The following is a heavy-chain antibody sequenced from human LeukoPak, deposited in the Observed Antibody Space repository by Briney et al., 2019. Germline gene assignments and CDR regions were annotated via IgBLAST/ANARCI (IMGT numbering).Heavy chain of an antibody. CDR2: ISYDGSNK. J-gene: IGHJ4*02. CDR1: GFTFSSYA. D-gene: IGHD3-10*01. V-gene: IGHV3-30-3*01. Sequence: PGRSLRLSCAASGFTFSSYAMHSGRQAPGKGLEWVPVISYDGSNKYYADSVKGRFTISRDNSKNTLYLQMNSLRAEDTAVYYCARSSGSGSLVLDYWGQGTLVTVSS. CDR3: ARSSGSGSLVLDY.